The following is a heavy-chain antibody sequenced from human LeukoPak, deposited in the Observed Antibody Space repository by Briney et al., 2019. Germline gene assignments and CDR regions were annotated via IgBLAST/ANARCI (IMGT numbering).Heavy chain of an antibody. J-gene: IGHJ4*02. CDR2: ISGNGGST. Sequence: GGSLRLSCAASGFTFSSYAMSWVRQAPGKGLEWVSAISGNGGSTYYADSVKGRFTISRDNSKNTLYLQMNSLRAEDTAVYYCAKKWPPSRGSESYYFDYWGQGTLVTVSS. D-gene: IGHD3-10*01. CDR3: AKKWPPSRGSESYYFDY. CDR1: GFTFSSYA. V-gene: IGHV3-23*01.